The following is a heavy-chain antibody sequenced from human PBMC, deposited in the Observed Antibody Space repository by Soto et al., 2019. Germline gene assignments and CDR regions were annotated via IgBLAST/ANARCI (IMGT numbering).Heavy chain of an antibody. V-gene: IGHV1-69*01. CDR3: ARDVTPSYPVFGVVPNYYYGMDV. Sequence: QVQLVQSGAEVKKPGSSVKVSCKASGGTFSSYAISWVRQAPGQGLEWMGGIIPIFGTANYAQKFQGRVTITADESTSTAYMELSSLRSEDTAVYYCARDVTPSYPVFGVVPNYYYGMDVWGQGTTVTVSS. J-gene: IGHJ6*02. CDR2: IIPIFGTA. D-gene: IGHD3-3*01. CDR1: GGTFSSYA.